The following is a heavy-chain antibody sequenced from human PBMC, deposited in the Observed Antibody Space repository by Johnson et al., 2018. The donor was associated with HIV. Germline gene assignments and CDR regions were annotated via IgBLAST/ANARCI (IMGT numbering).Heavy chain of an antibody. D-gene: IGHD5-18*01. V-gene: IGHV3-30-3*01. CDR1: GFPFSTYA. Sequence: QVQLVESGGGVVQPGRSLRLSCAASGFPFSTYAIHWVRQAPGKGLEWVAVISYDGTKNYYADSVKGRFTMSRDNSKNTIYLQTNSLRREDTAVYYCARGKAWIQSWDDAFDIWGQGTVVTVSS. J-gene: IGHJ3*02. CDR2: ISYDGTKN. CDR3: ARGKAWIQSWDDAFDI.